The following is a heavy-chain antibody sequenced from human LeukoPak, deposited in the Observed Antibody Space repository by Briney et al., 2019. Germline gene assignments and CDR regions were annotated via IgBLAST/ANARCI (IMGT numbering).Heavy chain of an antibody. V-gene: IGHV3-21*01. CDR1: GFTFSSYS. CDR2: ISSSSSYI. CDR3: ARETPDYDFWSGHIAGRAFDI. D-gene: IGHD3-3*01. J-gene: IGHJ3*02. Sequence: GGSLGLSCAASGFTFSSYSMNWVRQAPGKGLEWVSSISSSSSYIYYADSVKGRFTISRDNAKNSLYLQMNSLRAEDTAVYYCARETPDYDFWSGHIAGRAFDIWGQGTMVTVSS.